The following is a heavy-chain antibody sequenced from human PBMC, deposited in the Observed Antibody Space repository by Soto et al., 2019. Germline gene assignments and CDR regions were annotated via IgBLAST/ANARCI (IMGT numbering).Heavy chain of an antibody. J-gene: IGHJ6*02. V-gene: IGHV1-69*01. CDR3: ASVWFDSTDRTENYYYYGMDV. D-gene: IGHD3-10*01. Sequence: QVQLVQSGAEVKKPGSSVKVSCKASGGTFSSYAISWVRQAPGQGLEWMGGIIPIFGTANYAQKFQGRVTITADESTSTAYMELSSLRSEDTAVYYCASVWFDSTDRTENYYYYGMDVWGQGTTVTVSS. CDR2: IIPIFGTA. CDR1: GGTFSSYA.